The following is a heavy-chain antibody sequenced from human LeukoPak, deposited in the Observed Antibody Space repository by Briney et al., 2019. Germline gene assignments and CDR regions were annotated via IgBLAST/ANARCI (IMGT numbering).Heavy chain of an antibody. CDR1: GFTFSSYG. V-gene: IGHV3-33*01. Sequence: GRSLRLSCAASGFTFSSYGMHWVRQAPGKGLEWVAVIWYDGSNKYYADSVKGRFTISRDNSKNTLYLQMNSLRAEDTAVYYCARELSSSSRWYFDYWGQGTLVTASS. CDR2: IWYDGSNK. D-gene: IGHD6-13*01. J-gene: IGHJ4*02. CDR3: ARELSSSSRWYFDY.